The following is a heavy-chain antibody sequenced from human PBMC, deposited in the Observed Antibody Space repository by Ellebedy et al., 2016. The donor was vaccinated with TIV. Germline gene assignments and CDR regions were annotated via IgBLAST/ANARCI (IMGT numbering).Heavy chain of an antibody. Sequence: AASVKVSCKASGGTFSSYTISWVRQAPGQGLEWMGGIMPFFGAADYAQKFQGRVTITADESTSTAYLELSSLRSEDTAVYYCARDQNTYGPDAFDMWGQGTMVTVSS. CDR2: IMPFFGAA. CDR3: ARDQNTYGPDAFDM. J-gene: IGHJ3*02. D-gene: IGHD3-10*01. CDR1: GGTFSSYT. V-gene: IGHV1-69*13.